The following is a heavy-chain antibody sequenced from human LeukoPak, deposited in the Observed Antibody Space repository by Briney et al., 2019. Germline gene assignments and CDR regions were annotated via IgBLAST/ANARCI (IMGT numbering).Heavy chain of an antibody. V-gene: IGHV3-21*01. CDR3: AISSGGSCYQ. J-gene: IGHJ4*02. D-gene: IGHD2-15*01. Sequence: GGSLRLSCAASGFTFSSYSMNWVRQAPGKGLEWVSSISSSSNYIYYADSVKGRFTISRDNAKTSLYLQMNSLRAEDTAVYYCAISSGGSCYQWGQGTLVTVTS. CDR2: ISSSSNYI. CDR1: GFTFSSYS.